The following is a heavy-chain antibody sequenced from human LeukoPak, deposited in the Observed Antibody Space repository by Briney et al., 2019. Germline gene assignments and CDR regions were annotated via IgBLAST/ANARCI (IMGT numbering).Heavy chain of an antibody. Sequence: GGSLRLSCAASGITVNSTYISWVRQAPGKGLEWVSVAYSDGNTYYAGSVKGRFTISRDNSKNTLFLQINSLRAEDTAVYYCARLFGSGWPGYFYYAMDVWGQGTTVAVSS. CDR2: AYSDGNT. V-gene: IGHV3-66*04. CDR3: ARLFGSGWPGYFYYAMDV. J-gene: IGHJ6*02. D-gene: IGHD6-19*01. CDR1: GITVNSTY.